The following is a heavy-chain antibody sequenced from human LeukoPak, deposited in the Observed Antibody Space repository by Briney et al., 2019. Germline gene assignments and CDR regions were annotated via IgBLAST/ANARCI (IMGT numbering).Heavy chain of an antibody. CDR2: IYYSGST. CDR1: GGSISSSSYY. CDR3: ADRGEQQLVTGGY. D-gene: IGHD6-13*01. J-gene: IGHJ4*02. Sequence: SETLSLTCTVSGGSISSSSYYWGWIRQPPGKGLEWIATIYYSGSTYYNPSLKSRVTISVDTSKNQFSLKLNSVTAADTAVYYCADRGEQQLVTGGYWGQGTLVTVSS. V-gene: IGHV4-39*01.